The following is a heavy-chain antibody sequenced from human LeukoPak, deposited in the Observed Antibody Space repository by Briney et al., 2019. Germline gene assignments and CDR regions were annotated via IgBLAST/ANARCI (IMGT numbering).Heavy chain of an antibody. CDR3: ARARNFWSGYYYYYYYMDV. CDR1: GDSITNYY. Sequence: SETLSLTCSVSGDSITNYYWHWIRQPPGEGLEWIGEINHSGSTNYNPSLKSRVTISVDTSKNQFSLKLSSVTAADTAVYYCARARNFWSGYYYYYYYMDVWGKGTTVTVSS. CDR2: INHSGST. J-gene: IGHJ6*03. V-gene: IGHV4-34*01. D-gene: IGHD3-3*01.